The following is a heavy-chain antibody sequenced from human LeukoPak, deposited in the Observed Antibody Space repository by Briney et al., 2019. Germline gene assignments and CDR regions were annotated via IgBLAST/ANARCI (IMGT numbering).Heavy chain of an antibody. CDR1: GGSISSSSYY. V-gene: IGHV4-39*07. CDR3: ARDLPRLGPRGHDAFDI. Sequence: SETLSLTCTVSGGSISSSSYYWGWIRQPPGKGLEWIGSIYYSGSTYYNPSLKSRVTISVDTSKNQFSLKLSSVTAADTAVYYRARDLPRLGPRGHDAFDIWGQGTMVTVSS. D-gene: IGHD3-10*01. CDR2: IYYSGST. J-gene: IGHJ3*02.